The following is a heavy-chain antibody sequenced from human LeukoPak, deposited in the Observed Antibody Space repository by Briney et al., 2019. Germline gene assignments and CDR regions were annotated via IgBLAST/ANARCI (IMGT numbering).Heavy chain of an antibody. CDR1: GGSFSGYY. Sequence: SETLSLTCAVYGGSFSGYYWSWIRQPPGKGLEWIGEINHSGSTNYNPSLKSRVTISVDTSKNQFSLKLSSVTAADTAVYYCARRPRGGQQLVPRDHYYYYMDVWGKGTTVTISS. J-gene: IGHJ6*03. V-gene: IGHV4-34*01. D-gene: IGHD6-13*01. CDR3: ARRPRGGQQLVPRDHYYYYMDV. CDR2: INHSGST.